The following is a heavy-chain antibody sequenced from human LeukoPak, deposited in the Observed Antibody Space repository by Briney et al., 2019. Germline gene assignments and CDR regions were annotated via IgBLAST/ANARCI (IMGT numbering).Heavy chain of an antibody. V-gene: IGHV3-9*01. CDR3: AKDKGGDGDYYGMDV. CDR2: ISWNSGSI. D-gene: IGHD4-17*01. CDR1: GFTFDDYA. J-gene: IGHJ6*02. Sequence: GGSLRLSCAASGFTFDDYAMHWVRQAPGKGLEWVSGISWNSGSIGYADSVKGRFTISRDNAKNSLYLQMNSLRAEDTALYYCAKDKGGDGDYYGMDVWGQGTTVTVSS.